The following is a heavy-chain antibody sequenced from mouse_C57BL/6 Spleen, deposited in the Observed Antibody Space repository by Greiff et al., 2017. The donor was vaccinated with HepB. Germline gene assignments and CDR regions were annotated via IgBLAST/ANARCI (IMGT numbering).Heavy chain of an antibody. V-gene: IGHV14-4*01. CDR1: GFNIKDDY. CDR3: TTGPGYYGKDY. D-gene: IGHD1-1*01. J-gene: IGHJ2*01. CDR2: IDPENGDT. Sequence: EVQLQQSGAELVRPGASVKLSCTASGFNIKDDYMHWVKQRPEQGLEWIGWIDPENGDTEYASKFQGKATITADTSSNTAYLQLSSLTSEDTAVYYCTTGPGYYGKDYWGKGTTLTVSS.